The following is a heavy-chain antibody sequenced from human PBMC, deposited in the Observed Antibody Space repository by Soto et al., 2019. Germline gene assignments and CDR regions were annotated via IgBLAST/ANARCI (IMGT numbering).Heavy chain of an antibody. J-gene: IGHJ5*02. CDR3: ATEAPGFCSSASCYEFKT. V-gene: IGHV3-74*01. CDR2: VNLDGSST. Sequence: EVQLVESGGGLVQPGGSLTLSCAVSGFTFSNYWMHWVRQDPGKGLVWVSRVNLDGSSTAYADSVKGRFTISRDNAKNTLYLHMNSLSADDTAVYYCATEAPGFCSSASCYEFKTWGQGTLVTVSS. D-gene: IGHD2-2*01. CDR1: GFTFSNYW.